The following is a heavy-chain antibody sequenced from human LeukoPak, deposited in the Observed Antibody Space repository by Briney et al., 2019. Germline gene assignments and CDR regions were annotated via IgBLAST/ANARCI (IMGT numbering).Heavy chain of an antibody. D-gene: IGHD6-19*01. Sequence: PGGSLRLSCAASGFTFSDYYMSWIRQAPGKGLEWVSYISSSGSTIYYADSVKGRFTISRDNAKNSLYLQMNSLRAEDTAVYYCARDRYRLAVAGIRDAFDIWGQGTMVTVSS. V-gene: IGHV3-11*01. J-gene: IGHJ3*02. CDR2: ISSSGSTI. CDR3: ARDRYRLAVAGIRDAFDI. CDR1: GFTFSDYY.